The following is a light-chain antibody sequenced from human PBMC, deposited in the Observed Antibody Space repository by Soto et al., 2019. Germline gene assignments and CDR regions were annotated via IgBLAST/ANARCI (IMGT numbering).Light chain of an antibody. CDR1: SSNIGAGYD. V-gene: IGLV1-40*01. J-gene: IGLJ1*01. CDR3: QSHRSRLTGLYL. Sequence: QSVLTQPPSVSGAPGQRVTISCTGSSSNIGAGYDVHWYQQLPGTAPKLLIYGNSNRPSGDPDRFSGSKSGTSASLAITGLQAEDEADYYYQSHRSRLTGLYLLGTGTMVKVL. CDR2: GNS.